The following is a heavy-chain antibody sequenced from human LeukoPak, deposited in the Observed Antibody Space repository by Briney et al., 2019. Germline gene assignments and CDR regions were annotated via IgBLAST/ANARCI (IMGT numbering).Heavy chain of an antibody. CDR3: ARDVINYGSRWFDP. D-gene: IGHD3-10*01. CDR1: GFTFSSYE. J-gene: IGHJ5*02. Sequence: PGGSLRLSCAASGFTFSSYEMNWVRQAPGNGLEWLSYISSSGTTIYYADSVKGRFTISRDNARNSLYLQMNSLRAEDTAVYYCARDVINYGSRWFDPWGQGTLDTVSS. V-gene: IGHV3-48*03. CDR2: ISSSGTTI.